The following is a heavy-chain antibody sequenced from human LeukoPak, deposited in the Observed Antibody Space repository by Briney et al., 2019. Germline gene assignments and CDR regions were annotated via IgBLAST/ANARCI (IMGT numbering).Heavy chain of an antibody. V-gene: IGHV1-69*15. Sequence: SVKVSCKASGGTFSSYAISWVRQAPGQGLEWMGRIIPIFGTANYAQKFQGRVTITADESTSTAYMELSSLRSEDTAVYYCARLFGDAVAGRVSVWYFDLWGRGTLVTVSS. CDR3: ARLFGDAVAGRVSVWYFDL. J-gene: IGHJ2*01. CDR2: IIPIFGTA. D-gene: IGHD6-19*01. CDR1: GGTFSSYA.